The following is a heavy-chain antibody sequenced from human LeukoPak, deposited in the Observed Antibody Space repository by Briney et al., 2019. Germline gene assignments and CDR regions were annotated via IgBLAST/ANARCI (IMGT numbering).Heavy chain of an antibody. CDR1: GGSISSGGYY. D-gene: IGHD6-19*01. J-gene: IGHJ4*02. V-gene: IGHV4-30-2*01. CDR3: AAEGIAVAGTFADY. CDR2: IYHSGST. Sequence: PSQTLSLTCTVSGGSISSGGYYWSWIRQPPGKGLEWIGYIYHSGSTYYNPSLKSRVTISVDRSKNQFSLKLSSVTAADTAVYYCAAEGIAVAGTFADYWGQGTLVTVSS.